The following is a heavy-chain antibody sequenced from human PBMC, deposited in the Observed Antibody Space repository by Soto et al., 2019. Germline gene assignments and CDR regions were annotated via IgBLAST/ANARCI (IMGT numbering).Heavy chain of an antibody. V-gene: IGHV4-61*01. J-gene: IGHJ4*02. D-gene: IGHD3-10*01. CDR1: GGSVNSGNYY. Sequence: QVQLQESGPGLVKPSETLSLTCSVSGGSVNSGNYYWSWIRQPPGKGLEWIGYIYYSGSTNYNPSLKSRVTISPDTSKNQFSLSLTSVTAADTAVYYCARVGVTMIRGADYWGQGTLVTVSS. CDR2: IYYSGST. CDR3: ARVGVTMIRGADY.